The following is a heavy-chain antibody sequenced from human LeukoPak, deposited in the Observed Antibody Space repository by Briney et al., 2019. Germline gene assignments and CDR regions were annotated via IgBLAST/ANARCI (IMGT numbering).Heavy chain of an antibody. CDR3: ASSHDSSGND. CDR2: IKYDGTHK. D-gene: IGHD3-22*01. J-gene: IGHJ4*02. V-gene: IGHV3-7*01. Sequence: GGSLRLSCVASGISFSSYWMAWVRQAPGKGLEWVANIKYDGTHKFYADSVKGRFTISRDNDKNSLFLEMNSLRADDTAVYFCASSHDSSGNDWGQGTLVTVSS. CDR1: GISFSSYW.